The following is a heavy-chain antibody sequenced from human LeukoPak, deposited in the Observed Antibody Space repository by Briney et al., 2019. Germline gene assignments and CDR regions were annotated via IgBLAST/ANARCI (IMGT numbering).Heavy chain of an antibody. Sequence: GGSLRLSCAASGFTFSSYGMHWVRQAPGKGLEWVAVISYDGSNKYYADSVKGRFTVSRDNSKNTLYLQLNSLRAEDTAVYYCASQIAAAGTYLTPHYWGQGTLVTVFS. J-gene: IGHJ4*02. CDR3: ASQIAAAGTYLTPHY. D-gene: IGHD6-13*01. CDR2: ISYDGSNK. V-gene: IGHV3-30*03. CDR1: GFTFSSYG.